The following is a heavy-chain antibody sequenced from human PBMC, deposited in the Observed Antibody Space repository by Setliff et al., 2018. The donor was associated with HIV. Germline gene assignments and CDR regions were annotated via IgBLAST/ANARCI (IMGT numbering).Heavy chain of an antibody. CDR3: ATYRGYNSGDRWSFFDY. V-gene: IGHV3-7*01. J-gene: IGHJ4*02. CDR2: IDLYGSEK. D-gene: IGHD2-15*01. CDR1: GFPFSRYW. Sequence: LGLSCAASGFPFSRYWMIWVRQAPGKGLEWVANIDLYGSEKNYVDSVEGRFTVSRDNARNSLFLQMNSLRAEDTAVYYCATYRGYNSGDRWSFFDYWGQGILVTVSS.